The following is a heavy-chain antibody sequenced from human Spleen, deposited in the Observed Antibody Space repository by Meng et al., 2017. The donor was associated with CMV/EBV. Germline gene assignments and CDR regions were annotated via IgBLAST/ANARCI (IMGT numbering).Heavy chain of an antibody. D-gene: IGHD3-10*01. CDR1: GFTFSSYG. Sequence: LSLTCAASGFTFSSYGMHWVRQAPGKGLEWVAVIWYDGSNKYYADSVKGRFTISRDNSKNTLYLQMNSLRAEDTAVYYCAKERGRGANYYGMDVWGQGTTVTVSS. J-gene: IGHJ6*02. V-gene: IGHV3-33*06. CDR3: AKERGRGANYYGMDV. CDR2: IWYDGSNK.